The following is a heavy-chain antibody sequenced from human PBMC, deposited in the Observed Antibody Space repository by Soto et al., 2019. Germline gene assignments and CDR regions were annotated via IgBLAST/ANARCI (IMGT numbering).Heavy chain of an antibody. V-gene: IGHV1-69*01. CDR3: ARTSYYDSRGYYDYYYYGMDG. CDR2: IIPIFGTA. J-gene: IGHJ6*02. D-gene: IGHD3-22*01. Sequence: QVQLVQSGAEVKKPGSSVKVSCKASGGTFSRYAISWVRQAPGQGLEWMGGIIPIFGTANYAQKFQGRVTITADDSTGTAYMELSSLRSEDTAVYYCARTSYYDSRGYYDYYYYGMDGWGRETTVTVSS. CDR1: GGTFSRYA.